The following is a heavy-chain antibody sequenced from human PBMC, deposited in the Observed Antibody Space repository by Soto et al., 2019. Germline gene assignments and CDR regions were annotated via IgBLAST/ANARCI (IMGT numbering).Heavy chain of an antibody. V-gene: IGHV3-30*18. Sequence: GGSLRLSCAASGFTFSSYGMHWVRQAPGKGLEWVAVISYDGSNKYYADSVKGRFTISRDNSKNTLYLQMNSLRAEDTAVYYCAKVGYCSSTSCYAYGRGPFDPWGQGTLVTVSS. CDR1: GFTFSSYG. CDR2: ISYDGSNK. D-gene: IGHD2-2*03. J-gene: IGHJ5*02. CDR3: AKVGYCSSTSCYAYGRGPFDP.